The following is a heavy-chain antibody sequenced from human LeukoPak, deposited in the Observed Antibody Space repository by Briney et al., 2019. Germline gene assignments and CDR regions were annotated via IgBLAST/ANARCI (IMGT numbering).Heavy chain of an antibody. D-gene: IGHD3-16*01. J-gene: IGHJ4*02. V-gene: IGHV4-59*03. CDR1: GGSISDYY. Sequence: PSETLSLTCTVSGGSISDYYWTWIRQPPGKGLEWIAYIHSSGSTNYNPSLKSRVIISIDTSRSQLSLKLSSVTAADTAVYYCAGIEGDNSLDYWGQGTLVTVSS. CDR2: IHSSGST. CDR3: AGIEGDNSLDY.